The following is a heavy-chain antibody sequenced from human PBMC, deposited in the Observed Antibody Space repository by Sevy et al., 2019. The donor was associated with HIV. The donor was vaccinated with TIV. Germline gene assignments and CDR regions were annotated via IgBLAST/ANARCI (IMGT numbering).Heavy chain of an antibody. CDR3: ARDLPPSATTVAHFDY. CDR2: ISNTGNTI. V-gene: IGHV3-48*03. J-gene: IGHJ4*02. CDR1: GFIFNSYV. D-gene: IGHD4-17*01. Sequence: GGSLRLSCAASGFIFNSYVMSWVRQAPGKGLEWVSYISNTGNTISYSDSVRGRFTVSRDNAKNSLFLHMNSLRAEDTATYYCARDLPPSATTVAHFDYWGRGTLVTVSS.